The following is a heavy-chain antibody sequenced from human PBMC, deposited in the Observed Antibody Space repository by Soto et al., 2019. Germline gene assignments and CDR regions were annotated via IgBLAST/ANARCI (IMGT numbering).Heavy chain of an antibody. D-gene: IGHD5-12*01. J-gene: IGHJ4*02. CDR1: GGTFSSYA. CDR3: ARDQGIRGCSGYDSEWYFDY. V-gene: IGHV1-69*01. Sequence: QVQLVQSGAEVKKPGSSVKVSCKASGGTFSSYAISWVRQAPGQGLEWMGGIIPIFGTANYAQKFQGRVTITADESTSTAYMELSSLRSEDTAVYYCARDQGIRGCSGYDSEWYFDYWGQGTLVTVSS. CDR2: IIPIFGTA.